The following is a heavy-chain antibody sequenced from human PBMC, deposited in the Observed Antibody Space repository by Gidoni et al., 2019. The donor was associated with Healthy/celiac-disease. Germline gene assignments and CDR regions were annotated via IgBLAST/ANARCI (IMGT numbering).Heavy chain of an antibody. J-gene: IGHJ4*02. D-gene: IGHD3-16*01. CDR2: ISGSGGST. CDR1: GFVFSSNA. CDR3: AKDPAFGGVPGDY. V-gene: IGHV3-23*01. Sequence: EVQLFASCGGLVQPGGSLRLSCAASGFVFSSNAMSWVRQAPGKGLEWVSAISGSGGSTYYADAVKGRFTISRDNSKNTLYLKMNSLRAEDTAVYYCAKDPAFGGVPGDYWGQGTLVTVSS.